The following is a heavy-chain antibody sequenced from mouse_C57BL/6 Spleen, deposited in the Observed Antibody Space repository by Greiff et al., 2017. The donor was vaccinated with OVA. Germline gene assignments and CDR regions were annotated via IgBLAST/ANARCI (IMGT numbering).Heavy chain of an antibody. CDR1: GFSLTSYG. CDR2: IWSDGST. J-gene: IGHJ4*01. D-gene: IGHD1-1*01. CDR3: ARQLRYAMDY. Sequence: QVQLQQSGPGLVAPSQSLSITCTVSGFSLTSYGVHWVRQPPGQGLEWLVVIWSDGSTTYNSALNSRLSISKDNSKSQVFLKKNSLQNDDTAMYYGARQLRYAMDYWGQGTSVTVSS. V-gene: IGHV2-6-1*01.